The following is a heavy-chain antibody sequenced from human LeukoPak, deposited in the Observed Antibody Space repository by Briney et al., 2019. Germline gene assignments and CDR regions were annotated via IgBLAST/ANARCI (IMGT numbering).Heavy chain of an antibody. V-gene: IGHV3-33*01. CDR3: ARSDYGDRYYFDY. D-gene: IGHD4-17*01. CDR2: IWFDGSNK. CDR1: GFTFSSYG. Sequence: PGRSLRLSCVASGFTFSSYGMYWVRQAPGKGLEWVAVIWFDGSNKYYGDSVKGRFTISRDNYKNTVYLQTNSLRAEDTAVYYCARSDYGDRYYFDYWGQGTLVTVSS. J-gene: IGHJ4*02.